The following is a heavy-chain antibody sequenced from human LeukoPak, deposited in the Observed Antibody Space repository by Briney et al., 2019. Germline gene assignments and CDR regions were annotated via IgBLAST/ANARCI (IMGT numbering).Heavy chain of an antibody. D-gene: IGHD5-24*01. CDR3: AREVEMATQFDF. V-gene: IGHV4-4*07. Sequence: SETLSLTCTVSGGCISTHYWSWIRQPAGKGLEWIGRISTTGSTNYNPSLKSRVTMSVDTSKNQFSLKLSSVTAADTAVYYCAREVEMATQFDFWGQGTLVTVSS. CDR2: ISTTGST. J-gene: IGHJ4*02. CDR1: GGCISTHY.